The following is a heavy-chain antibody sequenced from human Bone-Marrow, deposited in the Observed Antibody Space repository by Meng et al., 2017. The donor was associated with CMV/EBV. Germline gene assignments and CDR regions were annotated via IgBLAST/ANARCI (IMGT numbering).Heavy chain of an antibody. Sequence: GGSLRLSCAASGFTFDDYGMSWVRQAPGKGLEWVSGINWNGGSTGYADSVKGRFTISRDNSKNTLYLQMNSLRAEDTAVYYCAKDSLTTQVDYWGQGKLVTVSS. CDR3: AKDSLTTQVDY. V-gene: IGHV3-20*04. CDR1: GFTFDDYG. D-gene: IGHD1-14*01. CDR2: INWNGGST. J-gene: IGHJ4*02.